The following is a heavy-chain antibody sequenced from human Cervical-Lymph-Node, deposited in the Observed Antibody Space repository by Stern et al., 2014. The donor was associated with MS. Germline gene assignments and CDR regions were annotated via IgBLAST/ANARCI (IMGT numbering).Heavy chain of an antibody. D-gene: IGHD1-1*01. CDR2: IIPILGLP. CDR1: GGTFSSSYA. V-gene: IGHV1-69*09. J-gene: IGHJ5*02. Sequence: VQLEESGAEVKKPGSSVNVSCMASGGTFSSSYAITWMRQAPGQGLEWMGRIIPILGLPYYAQKFQGRVTITADTSTNTAYMGLNSLTSEDTAVYYCARGVVSNRATATLHNLFDPWGQGTLVTVSS. CDR3: ARGVVSNRATATLHNLFDP.